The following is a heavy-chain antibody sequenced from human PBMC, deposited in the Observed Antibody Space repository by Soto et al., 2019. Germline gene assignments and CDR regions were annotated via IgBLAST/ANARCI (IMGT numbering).Heavy chain of an antibody. V-gene: IGHV3-23*01. CDR2: ISGSGGST. CDR1: GFTFSSYA. J-gene: IGHJ4*02. D-gene: IGHD5-12*01. Sequence: GGSLRLSCAASGFTFSSYAMSWVRQAPGKGLEWVSAISGSGGSTYYADSVKGRFTISRDNSKNTLYLQMNSLRAEDTAVYYCAKGDLDIVAATAGYWGQGTLVTVSS. CDR3: AKGDLDIVAATAGY.